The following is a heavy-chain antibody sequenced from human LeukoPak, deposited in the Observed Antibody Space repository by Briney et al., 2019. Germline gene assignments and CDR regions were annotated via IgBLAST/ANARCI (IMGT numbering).Heavy chain of an antibody. J-gene: IGHJ6*04. V-gene: IGHV1-3*01. CDR2: INAGNGNT. Sequence: GASVKVSCKASGYTFTSYAMHWVRQAPGQRLEWMGWINAGNGNTKYSQKFQGRVTITRDTSASTAYMELSSLRSEDTAVYYCARSGDSSSWYHYYYGMDVWGKGTTVTVSS. CDR3: ARSGDSSSWYHYYYGMDV. CDR1: GYTFTSYA. D-gene: IGHD6-13*01.